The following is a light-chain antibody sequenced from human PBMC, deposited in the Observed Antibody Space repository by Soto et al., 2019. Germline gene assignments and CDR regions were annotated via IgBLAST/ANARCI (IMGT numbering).Light chain of an antibody. CDR1: QGISNA. J-gene: IGKJ5*01. Sequence: AIQVTQSPSSLSASVGDRVTITCRASQGISNALAWYQQEPGKAPKLVIYDASTLESGVPSRFSGRGSGTDFTLTISSLQPEDFATYYCQQFKTDPIPFGQGTRLE. CDR2: DAS. CDR3: QQFKTDPIP. V-gene: IGKV1-13*02.